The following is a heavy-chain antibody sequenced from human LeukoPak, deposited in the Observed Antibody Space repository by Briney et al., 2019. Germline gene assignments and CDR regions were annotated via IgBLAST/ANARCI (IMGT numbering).Heavy chain of an antibody. V-gene: IGHV4-31*03. D-gene: IGHD5-12*01. CDR2: IYYSGST. J-gene: IGHJ6*02. CDR1: LGSHRSGGYY. CDR3: ARDRIVGTIDYYYYYGMDV. Sequence: PSGALSLTRTVSLGSHRSGGYYWSWLRHPPGKGLEWIGYIYYSGSTYYNPSLKSRVTITGDTSKNQFSLKLSSVTAADTAVYYGARDRIVGTIDYYYYYGMDVWGQGTTVTVSS.